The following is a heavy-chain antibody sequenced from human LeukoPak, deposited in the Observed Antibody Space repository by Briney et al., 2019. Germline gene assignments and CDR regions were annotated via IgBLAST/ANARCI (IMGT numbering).Heavy chain of an antibody. V-gene: IGHV3-23*01. CDR3: AKDARITMMLVVRGARPYYFDY. Sequence: PGGSLRLSCAASGFTFNNYGMNWVRQAPGKGLEWVSAISASGSSTYYADSVKGRFTISRDNSKNTLYLQMSSLRAEDSAVYYCAKDARITMMLVVRGARPYYFDYWGQGTLVTVSS. J-gene: IGHJ4*02. CDR1: GFTFNNYG. D-gene: IGHD3-22*01. CDR2: ISASGSST.